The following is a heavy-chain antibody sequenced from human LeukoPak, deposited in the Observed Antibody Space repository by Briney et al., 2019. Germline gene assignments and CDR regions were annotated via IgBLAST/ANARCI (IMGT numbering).Heavy chain of an antibody. Sequence: SVKVSCKASGGTFSSYAISWVRQAPGQGLEWMGGIIPIFGTANCAQKFQGRVTITADESTSTAYMELSSLRSEDTAVYYCATASSGYYYNFDYWGQGTLVTVSS. CDR2: IIPIFGTA. CDR1: GGTFSSYA. J-gene: IGHJ4*02. D-gene: IGHD3-22*01. V-gene: IGHV1-69*13. CDR3: ATASSGYYYNFDY.